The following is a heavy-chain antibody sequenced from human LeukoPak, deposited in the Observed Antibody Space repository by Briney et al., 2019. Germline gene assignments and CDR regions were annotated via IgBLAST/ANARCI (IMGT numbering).Heavy chain of an antibody. J-gene: IGHJ5*02. V-gene: IGHV4-34*01. CDR3: ARHYHYGSGTYRPLDP. Sequence: PSETLSLTCAVYGGSFSEYYWSWIRQPPGKGLEWIGEINHSGSTNYNPSLKSRVTLSVDTSKNQFSLKLSSVTAADTAVYHCARHYHYGSGTYRPLDPWGQGTLVTVSS. CDR1: GGSFSEYY. CDR2: INHSGST. D-gene: IGHD3-10*01.